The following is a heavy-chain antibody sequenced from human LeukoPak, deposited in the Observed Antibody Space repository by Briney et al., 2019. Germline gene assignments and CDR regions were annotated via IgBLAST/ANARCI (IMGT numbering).Heavy chain of an antibody. Sequence: PEGSLRLSCAASGFTFYDYGMSWVRQAPGKGLEWVSGINWNGGSTDYGDSVKGRFTISRDNAKNSLYLQMNSLRAEDTALYYCARDLGRSNSVWYPFPFDYWGQGTLVTVSS. CDR2: INWNGGST. CDR1: GFTFYDYG. D-gene: IGHD6-13*01. J-gene: IGHJ4*02. CDR3: ARDLGRSNSVWYPFPFDY. V-gene: IGHV3-20*04.